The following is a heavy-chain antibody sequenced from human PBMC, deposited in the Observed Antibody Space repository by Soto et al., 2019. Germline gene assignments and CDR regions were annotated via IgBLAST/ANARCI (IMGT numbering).Heavy chain of an antibody. D-gene: IGHD2-2*01. CDR2: ISSSSSYI. CDR1: GFTFSSYS. Sequence: GGSLRLSCAASGFTFSSYSMNWVRQAPGKGLEWVSSISSSSSYIYYADSVKGRFTISRDNAKNSLYLQMNSLRAEDTAVYYCAREADIVVVPAAYGMDVWGQGITVTVS. CDR3: AREADIVVVPAAYGMDV. V-gene: IGHV3-21*01. J-gene: IGHJ6*02.